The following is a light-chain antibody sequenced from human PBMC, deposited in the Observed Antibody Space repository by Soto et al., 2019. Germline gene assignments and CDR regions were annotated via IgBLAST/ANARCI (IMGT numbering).Light chain of an antibody. J-gene: IGKJ4*01. CDR3: QQYDNSPLT. V-gene: IGKV3-20*01. Sequence: EIVLTQSPGTLSLSPGERATLSCRASQSVSSDLAWYQQKPGQAPRLLIYGASSRAIGIPDRFSGSGSVTDFTLTISRLEPEDFAVYYCQQYDNSPLTFGGGTKVDIK. CDR2: GAS. CDR1: QSVSSD.